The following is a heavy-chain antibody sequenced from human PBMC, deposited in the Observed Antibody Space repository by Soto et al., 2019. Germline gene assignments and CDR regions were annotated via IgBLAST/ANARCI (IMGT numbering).Heavy chain of an antibody. Sequence: GGSLRLSCAASGFTFSSYGMHWVRQAPGKGLEWVAVISYDGSNKYYADSVKGRFTISRDNSKNTLYLQMNSLRAEDTAVYYCAKDREWGPNLDYYYYMDVWGKGTTVTVSS. CDR2: ISYDGSNK. D-gene: IGHD1-26*01. V-gene: IGHV3-30*18. CDR3: AKDREWGPNLDYYYYMDV. J-gene: IGHJ6*03. CDR1: GFTFSSYG.